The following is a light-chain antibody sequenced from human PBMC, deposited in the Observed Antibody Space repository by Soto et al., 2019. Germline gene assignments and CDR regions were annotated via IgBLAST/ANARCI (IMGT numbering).Light chain of an antibody. CDR2: AAS. CDR1: QSISSY. CDR3: QQYGTSLPYT. J-gene: IGKJ5*01. Sequence: DIQMTQSPSSLSASVGDRVTITCRASQSISSYLNWYQQKPGKAPKLLIYAASSLQSGVPSRFSGSGSGTEFTLTISSLQPEDFAVYYCQQYGTSLPYTFGQGTRLEIK. V-gene: IGKV1-39*01.